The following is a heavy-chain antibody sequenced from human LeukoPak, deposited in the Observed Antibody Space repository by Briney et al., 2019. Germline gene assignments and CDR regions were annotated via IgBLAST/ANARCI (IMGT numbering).Heavy chain of an antibody. D-gene: IGHD2-8*01. CDR3: ARTNFIYCTNGVCYQDGFDP. CDR2: MNPNSGNT. Sequence: ASVKVSCKASGYTFTSHDINWVRQATGQGLEWMGWMNPNSGNTGYAQKFQGRVTMTRNTSISTAYMELSSLRSEDTAVYYCARTNFIYCTNGVCYQDGFDPWGQGTLVTVSS. V-gene: IGHV1-8*01. J-gene: IGHJ5*02. CDR1: GYTFTSHD.